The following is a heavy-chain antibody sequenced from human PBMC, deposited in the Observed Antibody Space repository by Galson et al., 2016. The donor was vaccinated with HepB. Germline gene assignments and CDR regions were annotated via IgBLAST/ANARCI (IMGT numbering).Heavy chain of an antibody. J-gene: IGHJ6*03. CDR2: IKQDGNQK. Sequence: SLRLSCAASGFSFSSYWMTWVRQAPGKGLEWVANIKQDGNQKFYVDSVKGRFNISRDNPKNSLYLQMNSLRAEDTAVYYCARDRWEWSSRYYLGVWGKGTTVTVSS. CDR3: ARDRWEWSSRYYLGV. V-gene: IGHV3-7*04. D-gene: IGHD1-26*01. CDR1: GFSFSSYW.